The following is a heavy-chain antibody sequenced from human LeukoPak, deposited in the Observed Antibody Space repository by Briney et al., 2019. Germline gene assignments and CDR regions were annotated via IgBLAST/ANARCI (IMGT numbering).Heavy chain of an antibody. Sequence: GGSLRLSCAASGFTFSSYGMHWVRQAPGKGLEWVAFIRYDGSNKYYADSVKGRFTISRDNSRNMAFLQMDSLSAEDTAVYYCARTREQWQVLDYWGQGTLVTVSS. J-gene: IGHJ4*02. CDR3: ARTREQWQVLDY. V-gene: IGHV3-30*02. CDR1: GFTFSSYG. D-gene: IGHD6-19*01. CDR2: IRYDGSNK.